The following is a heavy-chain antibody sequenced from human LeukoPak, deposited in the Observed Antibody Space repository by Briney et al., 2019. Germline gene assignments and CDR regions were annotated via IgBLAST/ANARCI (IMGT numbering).Heavy chain of an antibody. V-gene: IGHV3-23*01. CDR1: GFTFSSYG. CDR2: ISGSGGST. Sequence: GGSLRLSCAASGFTFSSYGMSWVRQAPGKGLEWVSAISGSGGSTYYADSVKGRFTISRDNSKNTLYLQMNSLRAEDTAVYYCAKDSNRGIWYYYDSSGYRFGYWGQGTLVTVSS. CDR3: AKDSNRGIWYYYDSSGYRFGY. D-gene: IGHD3-22*01. J-gene: IGHJ4*02.